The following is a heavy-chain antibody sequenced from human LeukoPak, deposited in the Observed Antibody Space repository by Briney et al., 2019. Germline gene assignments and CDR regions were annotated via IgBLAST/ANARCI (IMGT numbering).Heavy chain of an antibody. V-gene: IGHV4-59*01. CDR1: GGSISSYY. Sequence: SETLSLTCTVSGGSISSYYWSWIRQPPGKGLEWIGYIYYSGSTNYNPSLKSRVTISVDTSKNQFSLKLSSVTAADTAVYYCARLPAAMPKRNWFDPWGRGTLVTVSS. CDR2: IYYSGST. CDR3: ARLPAAMPKRNWFDP. D-gene: IGHD2-2*01. J-gene: IGHJ5*02.